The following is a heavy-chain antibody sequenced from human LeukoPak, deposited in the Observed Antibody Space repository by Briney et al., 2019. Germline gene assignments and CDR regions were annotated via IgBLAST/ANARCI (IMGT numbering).Heavy chain of an antibody. CDR3: ARDRYGDYGFDL. J-gene: IGHJ2*01. CDR1: GGSISSYY. D-gene: IGHD4-17*01. Sequence: PSETLSLTCTVSGGSISSYYWSWIRQPPGKGLEWIGYIYYSGSTNYNPSLKSRVTISVDTSKNQFSLKLSSVTAADTAVYYCARDRYGDYGFDLWGRGTLVTVSS. CDR2: IYYSGST. V-gene: IGHV4-59*12.